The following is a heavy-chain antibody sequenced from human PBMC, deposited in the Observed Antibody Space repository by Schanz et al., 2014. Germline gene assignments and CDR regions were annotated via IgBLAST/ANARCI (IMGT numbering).Heavy chain of an antibody. CDR2: ISYGTSYI. Sequence: EVKMVESGGGLVKPGGSLRLSCAASGFNFSSYSLNWVRQAPGKGLEWVSSISYGTSYIYYAESVKGRFTISRDNAKNSLYLQMNGLRAEDTAVYYCARVALPGYSSPRDAFDIWGQETMVTVSS. J-gene: IGHJ3*02. CDR1: GFNFSSYS. CDR3: ARVALPGYSSPRDAFDI. V-gene: IGHV3-21*01. D-gene: IGHD5-18*01.